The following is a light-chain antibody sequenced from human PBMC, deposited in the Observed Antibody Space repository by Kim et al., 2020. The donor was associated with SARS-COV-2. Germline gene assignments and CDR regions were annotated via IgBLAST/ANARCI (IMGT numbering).Light chain of an antibody. V-gene: IGLV3-19*01. CDR2: GRN. CDR1: SLRSYY. Sequence: SSELTQDPAVSVALGQTVRIKCQGDSLRSYYATWYQQKPRQAPVLVIYGRNNRPSGIPDRFSGSTSGNTASLTISGAQAEDEADFYCQSRNSGGNVVFGGGTQLTVL. J-gene: IGLJ2*01. CDR3: QSRNSGGNVV.